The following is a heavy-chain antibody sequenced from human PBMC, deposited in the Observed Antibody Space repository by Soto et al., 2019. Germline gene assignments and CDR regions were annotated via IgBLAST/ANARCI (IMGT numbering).Heavy chain of an antibody. CDR1: GGSISSHY. J-gene: IGHJ4*02. CDR2: LYYTGST. V-gene: IGHV4-59*11. Sequence: SETLSLTCTVSGGSISSHYWSWVRQPPGKGLEWIGYLYYTGSTNYNASLKSQVTMSLDASKNQFSLMLTSVTAADTAVYYCARVGATVTSQALGFDHWGQGILVTVSS. CDR3: ARVGATVTSQALGFDH. D-gene: IGHD4-17*01.